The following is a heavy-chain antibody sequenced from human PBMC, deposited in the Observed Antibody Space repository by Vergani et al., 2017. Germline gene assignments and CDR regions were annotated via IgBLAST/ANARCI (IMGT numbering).Heavy chain of an antibody. D-gene: IGHD3-16*01. CDR2: IDRNYGVK. J-gene: IGHJ2*01. CDR3: VKDNDYDADGPFDL. CDR1: GFTFQAFA. Sequence: VEPGGGQVQPGGSLRLSCTASGFTFQAFAFHWVRQVSGRGLEWVSGIDRNYGVKNGNSFEGRFSISRDNAKKAVFLQMNNLRHEDTALYFCVKDNDYDADGPFDLWGRGTLVTVSS. V-gene: IGHV3-9*01.